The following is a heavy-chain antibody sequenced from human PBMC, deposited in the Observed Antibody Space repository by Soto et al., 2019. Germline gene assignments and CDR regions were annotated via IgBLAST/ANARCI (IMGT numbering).Heavy chain of an antibody. CDR2: ISAYNGNT. D-gene: IGHD6-6*01. CDR3: ARSRNPTGGSSRY. Sequence: QVQLVQCGADVKKPGSSVKVSCTASGGTFSSYAISWVRQAPGQGLEWMGWISAYNGNTHYAQKLQGRVTMTTDTSTSTAYMELRSLRSDDTAVDDGARSRNPTGGSSRYWGQGTLVTVSS. CDR1: GGTFSSYA. J-gene: IGHJ4*02. V-gene: IGHV1-18*01.